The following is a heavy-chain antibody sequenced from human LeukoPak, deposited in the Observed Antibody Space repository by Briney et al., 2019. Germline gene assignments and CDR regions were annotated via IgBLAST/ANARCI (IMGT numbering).Heavy chain of an antibody. J-gene: IGHJ6*04. CDR1: GFTFSNYE. CDR2: ISDSGTTI. CDR3: AELGITMIGGV. Sequence: GGSLRLSCAGSGFTFSNYEMNWVRQAPGKGLEWVSYISDSGTTIYYGDSVKGRFTISRDNAKNSLYLQMNSLRAEDTAVYYCAELGITMIGGVWGKGTTVTISS. D-gene: IGHD3-10*02. V-gene: IGHV3-48*03.